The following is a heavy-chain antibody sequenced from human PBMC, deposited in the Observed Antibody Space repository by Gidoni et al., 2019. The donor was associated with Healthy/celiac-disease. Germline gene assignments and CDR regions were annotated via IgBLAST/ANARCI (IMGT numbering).Heavy chain of an antibody. Sequence: QVQLVQSGAEVKKPGSSVQVSCKASGGTFSSDTISWVRQAPGQGLEWMGRIIPILCIANYAQKFQGRVTITADKSTSTAHMELSSLRSEDTAVYYCAAETYSSGFYYFDYWGQGTLVTVSS. CDR1: GGTFSSDT. J-gene: IGHJ4*02. D-gene: IGHD6-19*01. V-gene: IGHV1-69*02. CDR2: IIPILCIA. CDR3: AAETYSSGFYYFDY.